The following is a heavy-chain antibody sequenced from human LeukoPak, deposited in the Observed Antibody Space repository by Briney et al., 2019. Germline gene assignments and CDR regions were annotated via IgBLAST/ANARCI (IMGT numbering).Heavy chain of an antibody. CDR1: GGSISSGGYS. J-gene: IGHJ5*02. D-gene: IGHD3-3*01. CDR2: IYHSGST. CDR3: ARAAITIFGVAQNWFDP. V-gene: IGHV4-30-2*01. Sequence: SQTLSLTCAVSGGSISSGGYSWSWIRQPPGKGLEWIGYIYHSGSTYYNTSLKSRVTISVDRSKNQFSLKLSSVTAADTAVYYCARAAITIFGVAQNWFDPWGQGTLVTVSS.